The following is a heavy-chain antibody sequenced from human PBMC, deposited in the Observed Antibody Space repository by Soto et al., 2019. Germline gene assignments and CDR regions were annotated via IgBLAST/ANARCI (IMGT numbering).Heavy chain of an antibody. D-gene: IGHD1-26*01. CDR3: ASHLVNAGVGWFDP. J-gene: IGHJ5*02. CDR1: SGSFSSSSW. V-gene: IGHV4-4*02. CDR2: IDHSGRT. Sequence: QVQLQESGPGLVRPSGTLSLTCAVSSGSFSSSSWWRWVRQPPGQWLMWIGEIDHSGRTNYNPSLRGRVTISVDKSKEQFSLRLSSVTAADTAGYYCASHLVNAGVGWFDPWGGRTLVTVSS.